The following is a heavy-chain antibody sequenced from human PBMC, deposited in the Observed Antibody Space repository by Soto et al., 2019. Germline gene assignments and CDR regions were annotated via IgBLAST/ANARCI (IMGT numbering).Heavy chain of an antibody. CDR1: AFTFRSYT. Sequence: QVQLVESGGGVVQPGRSLRLSCAASAFTFRSYTSHWVRQAQGQGLEWLATISYAGSKTNYADSVRGRFTISRHNSKSTLLLQMDSLRPEDTAVYSCARDRDSSYFPPPYYFDSCGQGNLVTVSS. CDR2: ISYAGSKT. J-gene: IGHJ4*02. V-gene: IGHV3-30*04. D-gene: IGHD4-4*01. CDR3: ARDRDSSYFPPPYYFDS.